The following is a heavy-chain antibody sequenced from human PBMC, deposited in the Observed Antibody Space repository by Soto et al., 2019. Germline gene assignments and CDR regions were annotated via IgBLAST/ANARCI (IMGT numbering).Heavy chain of an antibody. CDR3: APQGVGATGYLY. CDR1: GYTFTSYY. J-gene: IGHJ4*02. CDR2: INPIGGST. D-gene: IGHD1-26*01. Sequence: ASVKVCCKASGYTFTSYYMHWVRQAPGQGLEWMGIINPIGGSTSYAQKFQGRVTMTRDTSTSTVYMELSSLRSEDTAVYYCAPQGVGATGYLYWGQGTLVTVSS. V-gene: IGHV1-46*01.